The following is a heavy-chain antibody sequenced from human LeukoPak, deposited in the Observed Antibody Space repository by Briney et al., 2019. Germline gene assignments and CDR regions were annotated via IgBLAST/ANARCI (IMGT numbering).Heavy chain of an antibody. CDR2: ISGSGGST. V-gene: IGHV3-23*01. CDR1: GFTFSSYA. J-gene: IGHJ4*02. CDR3: AKEFTLYYGSGSYYWGPLDY. Sequence: GGSLRLSCAASGFTFSSYAMSWVRQAPGKGLEWVSAISGSGGSTYYADSVKGRFTISRDNSKNTLYLQMNSLRAEDTAVYYCAKEFTLYYGSGSYYWGPLDYWGQGTPVTVSS. D-gene: IGHD3-10*01.